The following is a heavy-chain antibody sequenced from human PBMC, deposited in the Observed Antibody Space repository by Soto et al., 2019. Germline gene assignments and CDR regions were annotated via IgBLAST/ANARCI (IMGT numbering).Heavy chain of an antibody. CDR1: GGSISSSSYY. Sequence: QLQLQESGPGLVKPSETLSLTCTVSGGSISSSSYYWGWIRQPPGKGLEWIGSIYYSGSTYYNPSLKSRLSILAATSKHQFSLKLSSVTAADTAVYYCASGARLRYFDWLEDGAFDIWGQGTMVTVSS. D-gene: IGHD3-9*01. J-gene: IGHJ3*02. V-gene: IGHV4-39*01. CDR3: ASGARLRYFDWLEDGAFDI. CDR2: IYYSGST.